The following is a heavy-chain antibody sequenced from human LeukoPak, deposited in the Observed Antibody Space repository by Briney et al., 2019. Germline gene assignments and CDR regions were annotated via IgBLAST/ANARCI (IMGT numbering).Heavy chain of an antibody. CDR2: ISAYNGNT. J-gene: IGHJ4*02. CDR1: GYTFTSYG. V-gene: IGHV1-18*01. D-gene: IGHD3-10*01. CDR3: ARMDAILWFGELLGIDY. Sequence: ASVKVSCKASGYTFTSYGISWVRQAPGQGLEWMGWISAYNGNTNYAQKLQGRVTMTTDTSTSTAYMELRSLRSDDTAVYYCARMDAILWFGELLGIDYWAREPWSPSPQ.